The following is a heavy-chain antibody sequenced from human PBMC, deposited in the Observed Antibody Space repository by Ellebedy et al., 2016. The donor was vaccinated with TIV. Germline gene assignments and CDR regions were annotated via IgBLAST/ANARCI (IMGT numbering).Heavy chain of an antibody. Sequence: SETLSLXXAVYGGSFSGYYWSWIRQPPGKGLEWIGEINHSGSTNYNPSLKSRVTISVDTSKNQFSLKLSSVTATDTAVYYCARRGSLYSYGYGYWGQGTLVTVSS. CDR1: GGSFSGYY. CDR2: INHSGST. J-gene: IGHJ4*02. D-gene: IGHD5-18*01. CDR3: ARRGSLYSYGYGY. V-gene: IGHV4-34*01.